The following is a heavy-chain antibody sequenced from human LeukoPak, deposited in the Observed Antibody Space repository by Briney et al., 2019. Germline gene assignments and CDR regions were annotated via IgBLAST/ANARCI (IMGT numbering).Heavy chain of an antibody. CDR3: AALLSGTGYFDY. V-gene: IGHV1-46*01. J-gene: IGHJ4*02. Sequence: ASVKVSCKASGYTFTSYYMHWVRQAPGQGLEWMGIINPSGGSTSYARKFQGRVTMTRDTSTSTVYMKLSSLRSEDTAVYYCAALLSGTGYFDYWGQGTLVTVSS. CDR1: GYTFTSYY. CDR2: INPSGGST. D-gene: IGHD3-10*01.